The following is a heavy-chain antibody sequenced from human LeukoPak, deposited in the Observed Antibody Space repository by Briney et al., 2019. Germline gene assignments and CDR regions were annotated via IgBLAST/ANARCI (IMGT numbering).Heavy chain of an antibody. J-gene: IGHJ3*02. Sequence: SQTLSLTCAISGDSVSSNSAAWNWIRQSPSRGLEWLGRTYYRSKWYNDYAVSVKSRITINPDTSKNQFSLKLSSVTAADTAVYYCARDPLVPLRAFDIWGQGTMVTVSS. CDR3: ARDPLVPLRAFDI. CDR2: TYYRSKWYN. D-gene: IGHD2-2*01. V-gene: IGHV6-1*01. CDR1: GDSVSSNSAA.